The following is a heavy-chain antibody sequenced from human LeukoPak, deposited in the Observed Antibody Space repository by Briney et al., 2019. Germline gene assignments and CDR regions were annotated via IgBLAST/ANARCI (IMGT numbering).Heavy chain of an antibody. CDR2: ISAYNGNT. CDR1: GYTFTSYG. Sequence: ASVKVSCKASGYTFTSYGISWVRQAPGQGLEWMGWISAYNGNTNYAQKLQGRVTMTTDTSTSTAYMELRSLRSDDTAVYYCARDAITIFGVVPEDAFDIWGQGTMVTVSS. CDR3: ARDAITIFGVVPEDAFDI. D-gene: IGHD3-3*01. J-gene: IGHJ3*02. V-gene: IGHV1-18*01.